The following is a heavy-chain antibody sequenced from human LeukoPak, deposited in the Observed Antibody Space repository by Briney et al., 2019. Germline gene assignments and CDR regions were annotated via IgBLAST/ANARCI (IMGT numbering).Heavy chain of an antibody. J-gene: IGHJ6*03. CDR3: AGTTEGGYTYDYFYYYYMDV. CDR2: IYYSGST. CDR1: GGSISSYY. Sequence: SETLSLTCTVSGGSISSYYWSWIRQPPGKGLEWIGYIYYSGSTNYNPSLKSRVTISVDTSKNQFSLKLSSVTAADTAVYYCAGTTEGGYTYDYFYYYYMDVWGKGTTVTISS. V-gene: IGHV4-59*01. D-gene: IGHD5-18*01.